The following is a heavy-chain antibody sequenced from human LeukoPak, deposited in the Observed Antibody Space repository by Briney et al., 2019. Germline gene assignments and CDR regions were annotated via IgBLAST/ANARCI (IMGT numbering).Heavy chain of an antibody. Sequence: GGSLRLSCAASGFTFDDYAMHWVRQAPGKGLEWVSLITWDGGSTYYADSVKGRFAISRDNSKNSLYLQMNSLRAEDTALYYCASAVAGAFDYWGQGTLVTVSS. CDR2: ITWDGGST. CDR1: GFTFDDYA. D-gene: IGHD6-19*01. V-gene: IGHV3-43D*03. CDR3: ASAVAGAFDY. J-gene: IGHJ4*02.